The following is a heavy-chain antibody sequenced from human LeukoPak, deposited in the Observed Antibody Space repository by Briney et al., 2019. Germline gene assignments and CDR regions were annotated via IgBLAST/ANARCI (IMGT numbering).Heavy chain of an antibody. J-gene: IGHJ6*02. D-gene: IGHD6-25*01. Sequence: SETLSLTCTVSGGSISSYYWSWIRQPPGKGLEWIGYIYYSGSTNYNPSLKSRVTISVDTSKNQFSLKLSSVTAADTAVYYCARVQRYYYYGMDVWGQGTTVTVSS. CDR2: IYYSGST. V-gene: IGHV4-59*08. CDR3: ARVQRYYYYGMDV. CDR1: GGSISSYY.